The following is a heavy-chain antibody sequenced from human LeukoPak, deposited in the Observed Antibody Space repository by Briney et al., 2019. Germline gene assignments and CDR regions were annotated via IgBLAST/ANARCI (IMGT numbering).Heavy chain of an antibody. CDR3: ARQAPHSSGWYYFDY. CDR2: ISGYNGNT. Sequence: ASVKVSCKASGYTFTSYAISWVRQAPGQGLERMGWISGYNGNTNYVRKLQGRVTMTTDTSTSTAYMELRSLRSDDTAVYYCARQAPHSSGWYYFDYWGQGTLVTVSS. CDR1: GYTFTSYA. V-gene: IGHV1-18*01. D-gene: IGHD3-22*01. J-gene: IGHJ4*02.